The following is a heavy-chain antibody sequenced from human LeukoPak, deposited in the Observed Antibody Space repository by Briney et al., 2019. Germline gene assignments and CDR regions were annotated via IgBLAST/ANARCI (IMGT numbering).Heavy chain of an antibody. V-gene: IGHV3-30-3*01. J-gene: IGHJ5*02. CDR3: ALGFGAVAQNWFDP. CDR2: ISYDGSNK. Sequence: GRTLRLSCAASGFTFSSYAMHWVRKAPGKGLDRVAVISYDGSNKYYADSVRSRFTISRDNSKNTLYLQMNSLRAEDTAEYYCALGFGAVAQNWFDPWGQGTLVTVSS. CDR1: GFTFSSYA. D-gene: IGHD6-19*01.